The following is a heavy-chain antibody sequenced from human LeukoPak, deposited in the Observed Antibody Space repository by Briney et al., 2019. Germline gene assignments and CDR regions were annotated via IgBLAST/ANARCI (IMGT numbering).Heavy chain of an antibody. J-gene: IGHJ4*02. CDR1: GYSFISYW. CDR2: IYPGDSDT. D-gene: IGHD6-13*01. CDR3: ARQDSSSWYNAY. Sequence: GESLKISCKGSGYSFISYWIAWVRQMHGKGLEWMGIIYPGDSDTRYSPSFQGQVTISADKSISTAYLQWSSLKASDTAIYYCARQDSSSWYNAYWGQGTLVTVSS. V-gene: IGHV5-51*01.